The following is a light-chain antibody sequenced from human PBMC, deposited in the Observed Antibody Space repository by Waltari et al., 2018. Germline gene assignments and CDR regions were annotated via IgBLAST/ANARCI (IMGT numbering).Light chain of an antibody. CDR3: QQYGSSPGFT. V-gene: IGKV3-20*01. Sequence: EIVLTQSPGTLSLSPGERATLSCRASQRVSSSYLAWDQQKPGQAPRLLIYGASSRATGIPDRFSGSGSGTDFTLTISRLEPEDFAVYYCQQYGSSPGFTFGPGTKVDIK. CDR1: QRVSSSY. CDR2: GAS. J-gene: IGKJ3*01.